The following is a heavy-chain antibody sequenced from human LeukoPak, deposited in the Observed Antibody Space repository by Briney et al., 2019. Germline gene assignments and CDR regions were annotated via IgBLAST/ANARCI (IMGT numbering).Heavy chain of an antibody. D-gene: IGHD6-13*01. CDR1: GYTFTSYD. CDR3: AKSLHIRIAAAGCDY. Sequence: ASVKVSCKASGYTFTSYDINWVRQATGQGLEWMGWMNPNSGNTGYAQKFQGRVTMTRNTSISTAYMELSSLRSEDTAVYYCAKSLHIRIAAAGCDYWGQGTLVTVSS. J-gene: IGHJ4*02. CDR2: MNPNSGNT. V-gene: IGHV1-8*01.